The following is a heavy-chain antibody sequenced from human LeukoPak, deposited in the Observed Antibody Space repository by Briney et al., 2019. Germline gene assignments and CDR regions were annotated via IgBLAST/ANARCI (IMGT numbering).Heavy chain of an antibody. D-gene: IGHD4-17*01. Sequence: PGGSLRLSCAASGFTFSSYEMNWVRQAPGKGLEWVSYISSSGSTIYYADSVKGRFTISRDNAKNSLYLQMNSLRADDTAVYYCAKGFQTYGELSFDGWGQGTLVAVSS. CDR2: ISSSGSTI. J-gene: IGHJ4*02. V-gene: IGHV3-48*03. CDR3: AKGFQTYGELSFDG. CDR1: GFTFSSYE.